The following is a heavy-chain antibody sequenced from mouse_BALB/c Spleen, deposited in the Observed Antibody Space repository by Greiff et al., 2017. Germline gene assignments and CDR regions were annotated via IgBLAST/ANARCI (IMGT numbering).Heavy chain of an antibody. J-gene: IGHJ4*01. CDR1: GFSLTSYG. Sequence: QVQLKESGPGLVAPSQSLSITCTVSGFSLTSYGVHWVRQPPGKGLEWLGVIWAGGSTNYNSALMSRLSISKDNSKSQVFLKMNSLQTDDTAMYYCAMDGNYAYYAMDYWGQGTSVTVSS. V-gene: IGHV2-9*02. CDR3: AMDGNYAYYAMDY. D-gene: IGHD2-1*01. CDR2: IWAGGST.